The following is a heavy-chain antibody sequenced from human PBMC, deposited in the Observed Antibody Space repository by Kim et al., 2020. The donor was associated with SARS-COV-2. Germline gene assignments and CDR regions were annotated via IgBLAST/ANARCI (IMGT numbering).Heavy chain of an antibody. Sequence: GGSLRLSCAASGFTFSSYGMHCVRQAPGKGLEWVAVISYDGSNKYYADSVKGRFTISRDNYKNTLYLQMNSLRAEDTAVYYCAKDRTIVVVPAATFDYWG. J-gene: IGHJ4*01. CDR1: GFTFSSYG. V-gene: IGHV3-30*18. CDR2: ISYDGSNK. CDR3: AKDRTIVVVPAATFDY. D-gene: IGHD2-2*01.